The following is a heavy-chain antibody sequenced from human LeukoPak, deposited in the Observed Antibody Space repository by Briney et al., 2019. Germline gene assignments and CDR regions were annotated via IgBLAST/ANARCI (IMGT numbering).Heavy chain of an antibody. CDR3: AILHRVVPAYYFDY. D-gene: IGHD2-15*01. CDR1: GGSFSGYY. Sequence: SETLSLTCAVYGGSFSGYYWSWIRQPPGKGLEWIGEINHSGSTYYNPSLKSRVTISVDTSKNQFSLKLSSVTAADTAVYYCAILHRVVPAYYFDYWGQGTLVTVSS. V-gene: IGHV4-34*01. J-gene: IGHJ4*02. CDR2: INHSGST.